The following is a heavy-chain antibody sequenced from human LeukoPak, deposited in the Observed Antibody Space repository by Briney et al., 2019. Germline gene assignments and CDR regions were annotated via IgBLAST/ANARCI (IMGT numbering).Heavy chain of an antibody. V-gene: IGHV3-48*03. D-gene: IGHD3-22*01. CDR2: ISSGGVTI. Sequence: GGSLRLSCTTSGFTFSTYEMNWVRQAPGKGLEWVSYISSGGVTIYYADSVKGRFTISRDNAKNSLYLQMNSLRAEDTAVYYCARGDYYDSTGYYHVYWGQGTLVTISS. CDR3: ARGDYYDSTGYYHVY. J-gene: IGHJ4*02. CDR1: GFTFSTYE.